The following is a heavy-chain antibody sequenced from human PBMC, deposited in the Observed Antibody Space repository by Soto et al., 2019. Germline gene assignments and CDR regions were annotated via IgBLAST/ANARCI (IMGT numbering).Heavy chain of an antibody. J-gene: IGHJ3*02. V-gene: IGHV3-23*01. D-gene: IGHD6-19*01. CDR1: GFTFSTYS. CDR2: IRDSGHST. Sequence: EVQLLESGGGLVQPGGSLRLSCAASGFTFSTYSMTWVRQAPGKGLEWVSTIRDSGHSTHYADSVRGRFAISRDNSKNTLFRQMNSLRAEDTAVYYCARVKAQIRSSGWYGGDDIWGQGTMVTVSS. CDR3: ARVKAQIRSSGWYGGDDI.